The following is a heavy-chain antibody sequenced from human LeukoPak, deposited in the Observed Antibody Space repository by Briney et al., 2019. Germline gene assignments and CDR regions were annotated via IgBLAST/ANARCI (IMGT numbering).Heavy chain of an antibody. Sequence: SETLSLTCAVYGGSFSGYYWSWIRQPPGKGLEWIGEINHSGSTNYNPSLKSRVTISVDTSKNQFSLKLRSVTAADTAVYYCARADIVVVPAAFDYWGQGTLVTVSS. V-gene: IGHV4-34*01. J-gene: IGHJ4*02. CDR3: ARADIVVVPAAFDY. CDR2: INHSGST. CDR1: GGSFSGYY. D-gene: IGHD2-2*01.